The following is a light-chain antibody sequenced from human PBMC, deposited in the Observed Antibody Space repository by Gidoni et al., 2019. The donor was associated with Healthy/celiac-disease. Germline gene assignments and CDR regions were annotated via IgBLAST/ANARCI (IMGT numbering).Light chain of an antibody. V-gene: IGKV1-39*01. J-gene: IGKJ3*01. CDR3: QHSYSTPFT. CDR1: QSISSY. Sequence: DIQMTQSPSSLSASVGDRVTITCRASQSISSYLNWYQQKPGKAPKLLIYAASSLPSGVPSRFSGSGSGTDFTLTISSLQPEDFATYYCQHSYSTPFTFGPGTKVDIK. CDR2: AAS.